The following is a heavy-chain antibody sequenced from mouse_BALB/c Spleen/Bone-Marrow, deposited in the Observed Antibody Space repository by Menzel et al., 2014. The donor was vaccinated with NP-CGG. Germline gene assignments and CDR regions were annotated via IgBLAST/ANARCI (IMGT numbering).Heavy chain of an antibody. CDR1: GFNIKDTY. V-gene: IGHV14-3*02. D-gene: IGHD1-1*01. CDR2: IDPANGNT. Sequence: VQLKESGAELVKPGASVKLSCTASGFNIKDTYMHWVKQRPEQGLEWIGRIDPANGNTKYDPKFQGKATITAGTSSNTAYLQLNSLTSEDSAVYYCARSRDYGSSYYAMDYWGQGTSVTVSS. CDR3: ARSRDYGSSYYAMDY. J-gene: IGHJ4*01.